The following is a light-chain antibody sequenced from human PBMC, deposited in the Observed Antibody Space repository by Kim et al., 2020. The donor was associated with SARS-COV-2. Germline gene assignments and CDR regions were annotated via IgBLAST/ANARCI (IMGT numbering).Light chain of an antibody. J-gene: IGKJ2*03. V-gene: IGKV3-20*01. CDR3: QQYGSSPSYS. CDR1: QGVSSRY. Sequence: SPGERATRSCRASQGVSSRYLAWYQQKPGQAPRLLIYGASSRATGIPDRFSGSGSGTDFTLTISRLEPEDFAVYYCQQYGSSPSYSFGQGTKLEI. CDR2: GAS.